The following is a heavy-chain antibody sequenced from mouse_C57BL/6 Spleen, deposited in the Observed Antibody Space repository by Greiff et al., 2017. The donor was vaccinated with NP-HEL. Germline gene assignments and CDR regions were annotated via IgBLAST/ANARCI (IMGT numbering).Heavy chain of an antibody. CDR2: IHPSDSDT. D-gene: IGHD2-3*01. Sequence: QVQLQQPGAELVKPGASVKVSCKASGYTFTSYWMHWVKQRPGQGLEWIGRIHPSDSDTNYNQKFKGKATLTVDESSSTAYMQLSSLTSEDSAVYYCAIVVDGYYGYFDVWGTGTTVTVSS. V-gene: IGHV1-74*01. CDR3: AIVVDGYYGYFDV. J-gene: IGHJ1*03. CDR1: GYTFTSYW.